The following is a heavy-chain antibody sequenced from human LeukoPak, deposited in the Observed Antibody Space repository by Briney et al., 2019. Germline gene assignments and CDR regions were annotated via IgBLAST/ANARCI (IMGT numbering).Heavy chain of an antibody. CDR2: INQDGTEV. Sequence: PGGSLRLSCAASGFSFTSYWMLWVRQAPGKGLEWVGNINQDGTEVNYVDSVRGRFTMSRDNAKTSLFLQMNSLRAEDTAVYYCATDRKVINWDPRLDYWGLGTLVTVSS. D-gene: IGHD2-21*01. CDR1: GFSFTSYW. V-gene: IGHV3-7*01. J-gene: IGHJ4*02. CDR3: ATDRKVINWDPRLDY.